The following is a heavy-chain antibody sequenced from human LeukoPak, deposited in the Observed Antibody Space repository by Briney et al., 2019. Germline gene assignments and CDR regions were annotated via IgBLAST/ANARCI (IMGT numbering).Heavy chain of an antibody. CDR2: IYHSGST. Sequence: PSETLSLTCTVSGGSVSGSISRYYWSWIRQPPGKGLEWIGCIYHSGSTNYNPSLKSRVIISADMSKNQFSLKLSSVTAADTAVYYCARGGGPYDSSADYWGQGTLVTVSS. J-gene: IGHJ4*02. CDR1: GGSVSGSISRYY. CDR3: ARGGGPYDSSADY. D-gene: IGHD3-22*01. V-gene: IGHV4-61*01.